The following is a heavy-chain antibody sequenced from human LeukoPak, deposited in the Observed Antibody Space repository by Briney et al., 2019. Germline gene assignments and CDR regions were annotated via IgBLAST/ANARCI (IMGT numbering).Heavy chain of an antibody. Sequence: SETLSLTCTVSGGSISSYYWSWIRQPPGKGLEWIGNIYYSGSTNYNPSLKSRVTISVDTSKNQFSLKLSSVTAADTAVYYCVRNPLDFWRHLYTMDVWGQGTTVTVSS. CDR3: VRNPLDFWRHLYTMDV. D-gene: IGHD3-3*01. J-gene: IGHJ6*02. CDR2: IYYSGST. V-gene: IGHV4-59*01. CDR1: GGSISSYY.